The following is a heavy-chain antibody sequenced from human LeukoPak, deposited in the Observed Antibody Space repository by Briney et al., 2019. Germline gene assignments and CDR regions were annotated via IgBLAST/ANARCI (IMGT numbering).Heavy chain of an antibody. Sequence: GGSVRLFCAASGFTYSSCAMRGLRQAPGKGLQGVSAISGSGGNTFYADSVKGRFTIPRDNSKNTLYLQMNSLRAGDTAVYYCAKWGYCSSTSCHFDYWGQGTLATVSS. V-gene: IGHV3-23*01. CDR2: ISGSGGNT. CDR3: AKWGYCSSTSCHFDY. J-gene: IGHJ4*02. CDR1: GFTYSSCA. D-gene: IGHD2-2*01.